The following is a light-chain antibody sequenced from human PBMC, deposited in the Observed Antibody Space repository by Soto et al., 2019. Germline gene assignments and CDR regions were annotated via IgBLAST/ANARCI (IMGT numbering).Light chain of an antibody. CDR1: QSISSY. CDR2: AAS. CDR3: QQSYSTPRT. V-gene: IGKV1-39*01. J-gene: IGKJ1*01. Sequence: DIQMTQSPSSLSASVGDRVTITCRAGQSISSYLNWYQQKPGKAPILLIYAASSLQSGVPSRFSGSGSGTDFTLTISSLQPEDFATYYCQQSYSTPRTFGQGTKVEI.